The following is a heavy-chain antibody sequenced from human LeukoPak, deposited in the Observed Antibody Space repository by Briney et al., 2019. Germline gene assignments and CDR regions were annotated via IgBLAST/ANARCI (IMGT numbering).Heavy chain of an antibody. V-gene: IGHV3-30*18. J-gene: IGHJ4*02. CDR2: ISYDGSNK. Sequence: PGRSLRLSCAASGFTFSSYGMHWVRQAPGKGLEWVAVISYDGSNKYYADSVKGRFTISRDNSKNTLYLQMNSLRAEDTAVYYCAKDIAAGPRAGYFDYWGQGTLVTVSS. CDR1: GFTFSSYG. D-gene: IGHD6-13*01. CDR3: AKDIAAGPRAGYFDY.